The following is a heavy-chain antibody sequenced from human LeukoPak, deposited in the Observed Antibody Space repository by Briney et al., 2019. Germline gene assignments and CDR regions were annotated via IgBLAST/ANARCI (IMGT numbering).Heavy chain of an antibody. D-gene: IGHD2-2*01. V-gene: IGHV5-10-1*01. J-gene: IGHJ5*02. CDR2: IDPSDSYT. CDR3: ARHFGLYCSSTSCHDWFDP. Sequence: GESLRISCKGSGYSFTSYWISWVRQMPGKGLEWMGRIDPSDSYTNYSPSFQGHVTISADKSISTAYLQWSSLKASDTAMYYCARHFGLYCSSTSCHDWFDPWGQGTLVTVSS. CDR1: GYSFTSYW.